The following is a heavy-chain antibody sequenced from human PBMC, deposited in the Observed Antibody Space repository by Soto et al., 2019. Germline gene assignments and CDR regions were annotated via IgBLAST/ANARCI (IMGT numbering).Heavy chain of an antibody. V-gene: IGHV4-59*12. CDR1: GGSISSYY. Sequence: LSLTCTVSGGSISSYYWSWIRQPPGKGLEWFGYIYYSGSTNYNPSLKSRVTISVDTSKNQFSLKLSSVTAADTAVYYCARVRGYSYGPNYYYYGMDVWGQGTTVTVSS. J-gene: IGHJ6*02. CDR2: IYYSGST. CDR3: ARVRGYSYGPNYYYYGMDV. D-gene: IGHD5-18*01.